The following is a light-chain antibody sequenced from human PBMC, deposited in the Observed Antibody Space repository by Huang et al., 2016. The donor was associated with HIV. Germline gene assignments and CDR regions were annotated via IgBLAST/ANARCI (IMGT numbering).Light chain of an antibody. CDR3: QQYKSFPWT. V-gene: IGKV1-5*03. CDR1: QSVSTW. CDR2: EAS. Sequence: DIQMTQSSSTLSASVGDRVTIACRASQSVSTWLAWYQQKPGRAPNLLIYEASTLESGVPSRFSGGGSGTDFALTISSLQPDDFATYYRQQYKSFPWTFGQGTKVEV. J-gene: IGKJ1*01.